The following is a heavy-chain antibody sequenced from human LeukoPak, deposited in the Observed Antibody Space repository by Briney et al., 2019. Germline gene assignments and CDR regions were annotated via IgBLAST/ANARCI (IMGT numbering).Heavy chain of an antibody. Sequence: GGSLRLSCAASGSHFSTYGMHWVRQAPGKGLEWVGVIWYDGSNKIYAESVKGRFTISRDNSKNTLYLQMNSLRAEDTAVYYCARDRSWGSQCYFDYWGQGTLVTVSS. CDR3: ARDRSWGSQCYFDY. J-gene: IGHJ4*02. CDR1: GSHFSTYG. V-gene: IGHV3-33*01. D-gene: IGHD7-27*01. CDR2: IWYDGSNK.